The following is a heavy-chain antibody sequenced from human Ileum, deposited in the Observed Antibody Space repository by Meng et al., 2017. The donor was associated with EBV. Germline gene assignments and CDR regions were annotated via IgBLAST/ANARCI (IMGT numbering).Heavy chain of an antibody. V-gene: IGHV4-30-4*01. CDR3: ARGQKGYFDL. CDR2: IYNSGST. Sequence: VKLRESGPGLVKPSQTLSLTCTVSGGSISSSNYYWSWIRQPPGKGLEWSGHIYNSGSTYYHPSLKSRITISVDTSKNQFSLKLSSVTAADTAVYYCARGQKGYFDLWGRGTLVTVSS. CDR1: GGSISSSNYY. J-gene: IGHJ2*01.